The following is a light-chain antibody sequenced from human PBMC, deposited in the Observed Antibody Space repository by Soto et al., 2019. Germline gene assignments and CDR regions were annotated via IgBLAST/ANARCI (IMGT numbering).Light chain of an antibody. CDR2: DAS. J-gene: IGKJ4*01. V-gene: IGKV3-11*01. Sequence: EIVLTQSPDTLSLSPGGRATLSCRASQSVGSSLAWYQQKPGQAPRLLIYDASNRPTGFPARFSGSGSGTDFTLTISSLEPEDFAVYFCQQRSRSLTFGGGTRVEIK. CDR3: QQRSRSLT. CDR1: QSVGSS.